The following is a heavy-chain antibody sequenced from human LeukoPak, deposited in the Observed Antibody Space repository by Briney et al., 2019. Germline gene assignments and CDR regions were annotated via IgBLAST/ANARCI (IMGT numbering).Heavy chain of an antibody. D-gene: IGHD3-22*01. V-gene: IGHV4-39*01. CDR1: GGGFISRNSYY. CDR2: ISYSGST. Sequence: SETLSLTCTVFGGGFISRNSYYWGWIRQPPGRGLEWIGSISYSGSTYYNSSLESRVTISVDTSKSQFSLKLTSVTAADTAVYYCARVTYYYDSSGYRGWFDPWGQGTLVTVSS. CDR3: ARVTYYYDSSGYRGWFDP. J-gene: IGHJ5*02.